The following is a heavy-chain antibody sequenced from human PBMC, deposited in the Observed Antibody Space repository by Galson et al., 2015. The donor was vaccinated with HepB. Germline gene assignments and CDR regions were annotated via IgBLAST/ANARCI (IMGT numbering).Heavy chain of an antibody. CDR1: GFTFSNAW. V-gene: IGHV3-15*07. CDR3: TTDLDYGGPQGYDY. CDR2: IIRKTDGGTT. D-gene: IGHD4-23*01. Sequence: SLRLSCAASGFTFSNAWMNWVRQAPGKGLEWVGRIIRKTDGGTTDYAAPVKGRFTISRDDSKNTLYLQMNSPKSEDTAVYYCTTDLDYGGPQGYDYWGQGTLVTVSS. J-gene: IGHJ4*02.